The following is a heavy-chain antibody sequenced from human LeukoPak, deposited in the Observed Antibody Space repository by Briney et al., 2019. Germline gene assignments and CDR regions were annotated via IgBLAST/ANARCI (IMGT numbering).Heavy chain of an antibody. J-gene: IGHJ6*03. CDR3: ARELGYDFWSETDYYYYYMDV. Sequence: GASVKVSCTASGYTFTSYGISWVRQALGQGLEWIGWISAYNGNTNYAQKLQGRVTMTTDTSTSTAYMELRSLRSDDTAVYYCARELGYDFWSETDYYYYYMDVWGKGTTVTVSS. CDR2: ISAYNGNT. CDR1: GYTFTSYG. V-gene: IGHV1-18*01. D-gene: IGHD3-3*01.